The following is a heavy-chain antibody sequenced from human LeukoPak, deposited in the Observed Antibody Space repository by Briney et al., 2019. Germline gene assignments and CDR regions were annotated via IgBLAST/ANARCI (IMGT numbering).Heavy chain of an antibody. Sequence: GGSLRLSCAASGITVSTNYMSWVRQAPGKGLEWVSIIYSGGATFYADSVKGRFTISRDNSKNTLYLQMNSLRAEDTAVYYCARGPLDYGDYTFDYWGQGTLVTVSS. CDR1: GITVSTNY. V-gene: IGHV3-66*01. J-gene: IGHJ4*02. CDR2: IYSGGAT. D-gene: IGHD4-17*01. CDR3: ARGPLDYGDYTFDY.